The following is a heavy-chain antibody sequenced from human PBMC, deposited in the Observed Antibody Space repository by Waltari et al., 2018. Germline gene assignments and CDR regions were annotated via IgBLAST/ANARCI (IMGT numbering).Heavy chain of an antibody. V-gene: IGHV4-39*07. J-gene: IGHJ3*02. D-gene: IGHD3-22*01. Sequence: QLQLQESGPGLVKPSETLSLTCTVSGGSISSSSYYWVWIRQPPGKGLEWIGSIYYSGSTYYNPSLKSRVTISVDTSKNQFSLKLSSVTAADTAVYYCARGKYYYDSSGYPVTFDIWGQGTMVTVSS. CDR2: IYYSGST. CDR3: ARGKYYYDSSGYPVTFDI. CDR1: GGSISSSSYY.